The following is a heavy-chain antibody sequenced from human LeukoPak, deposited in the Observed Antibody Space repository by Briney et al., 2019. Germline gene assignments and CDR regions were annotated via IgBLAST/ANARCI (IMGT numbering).Heavy chain of an antibody. Sequence: GGSLRLSCAASGFTFSSYWMHWVRQAPGKGLVWVSHINSDGSTTNYADSVKGRFTTSRDNAKNTLFLQMNSLRVEDTAVYYCARDVSGRDDFWGQGTLVTVSS. D-gene: IGHD6-25*01. CDR1: GFTFSSYW. CDR3: ARDVSGRDDF. J-gene: IGHJ4*02. CDR2: INSDGSTT. V-gene: IGHV3-74*01.